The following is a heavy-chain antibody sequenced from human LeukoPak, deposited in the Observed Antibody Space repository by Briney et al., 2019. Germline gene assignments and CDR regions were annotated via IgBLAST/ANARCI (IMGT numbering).Heavy chain of an antibody. CDR1: GGSFSGYY. Sequence: SETLSLTCAVYGGSFSGYYWSWIRQPPGKGLEWIGEINHSGSTNYNPSLKSRVTISVDTSKNQFSLKLSSVTAADTAVYYCARVGCSTSCYYYYYMDVWGKGTTVTVSS. V-gene: IGHV4-34*01. D-gene: IGHD2-2*01. CDR2: INHSGST. CDR3: ARVGCSTSCYYYYYMDV. J-gene: IGHJ6*03.